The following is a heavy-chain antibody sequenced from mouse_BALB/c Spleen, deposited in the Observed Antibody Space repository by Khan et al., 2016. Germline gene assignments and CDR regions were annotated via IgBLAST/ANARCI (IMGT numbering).Heavy chain of an antibody. D-gene: IGHD1-2*01. V-gene: IGHV3-2*02. CDR3: ARTLLRLYYFDY. J-gene: IGHJ2*01. Sequence: EVQLQESGPGLVKPSQSLSLTCTVTGYSITSDYAWNWIRQFPGNKLEWMGYISYSGSTSYNPSLKSRISITRDTSKNQFFLQLNSVTTEDTATYYCARTLLRLYYFDYWGQAPLSQSPQ. CDR2: ISYSGST. CDR1: GYSITSDYA.